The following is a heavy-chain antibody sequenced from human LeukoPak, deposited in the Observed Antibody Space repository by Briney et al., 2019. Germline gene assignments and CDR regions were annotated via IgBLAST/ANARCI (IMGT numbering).Heavy chain of an antibody. V-gene: IGHV4-39*07. D-gene: IGHD2-15*01. J-gene: IGHJ4*02. CDR1: GGSINGGSYY. CDR3: ARDAVLVPRYFDY. Sequence: SETLSLTCSVSGGSINGGSYYWGWIRQPPGKGLEWIGSIYHSGSTYYNPSLKSRVTISVDTSKNQFSLKLSSVTAADTAVYYCARDAVLVPRYFDYWGQGTLVTVSS. CDR2: IYHSGST.